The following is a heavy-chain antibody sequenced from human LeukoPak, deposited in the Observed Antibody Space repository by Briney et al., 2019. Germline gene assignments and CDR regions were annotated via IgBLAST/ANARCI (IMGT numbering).Heavy chain of an antibody. V-gene: IGHV3-7*01. CDR1: GFTFSSFW. Sequence: GGSLRLSCAASGFTFSSFWMNWVRQTPGTGLEWVASIKRDGTEKYYVDSVKGRFTISRDNAKNSLYLQMNSLRVEDTAVYYCVRGGTGRGGDYFDYWGLGTLVTVSS. CDR3: VRGGTGRGGDYFDY. CDR2: IKRDGTEK. D-gene: IGHD7-27*01. J-gene: IGHJ4*02.